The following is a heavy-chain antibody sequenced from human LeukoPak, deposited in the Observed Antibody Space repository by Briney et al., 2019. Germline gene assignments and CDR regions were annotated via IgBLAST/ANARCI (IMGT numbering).Heavy chain of an antibody. CDR1: GFTFSSYA. Sequence: PGGSLRLSCAASGFTFSSYAMSWVRQAPGKGLEWVSAISGSGGSTYYADSVKGRFTISRDNSKNTLYLQMNSLRAEDTAVYYCAKVLSLRDITGTVDAFDIWGQGTMVTVSS. V-gene: IGHV3-23*01. D-gene: IGHD1-20*01. CDR3: AKVLSLRDITGTVDAFDI. J-gene: IGHJ3*02. CDR2: ISGSGGST.